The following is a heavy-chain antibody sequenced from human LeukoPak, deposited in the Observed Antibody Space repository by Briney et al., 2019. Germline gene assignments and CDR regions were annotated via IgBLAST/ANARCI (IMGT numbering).Heavy chain of an antibody. V-gene: IGHV3-21*01. Sequence: GGSLRLSCVASGFTFSNYWMLWVRQAPGKGLEWVSSISSSSSYIYYADSVKGRFTISRDNAKNSLYLQMNSLRAEDTAVYYCARQAIEYSYGANWFDPWGQGTLVTVSS. D-gene: IGHD5-18*01. J-gene: IGHJ5*02. CDR2: ISSSSSYI. CDR3: ARQAIEYSYGANWFDP. CDR1: GFTFSNYW.